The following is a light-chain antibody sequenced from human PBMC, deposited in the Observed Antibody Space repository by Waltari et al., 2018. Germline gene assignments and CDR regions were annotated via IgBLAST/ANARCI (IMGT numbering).Light chain of an antibody. CDR2: EDS. CDR1: SSDVGRYNL. Sequence: HSALTQPASVSGSPGQSLTIPCTGTSSDVGRYNLLSWYQQHPDKAPKLMIYEDSKRPSGVSNRFSGSKSGNTASLTISGLQAEDEADYYCCSYAGSSTLVFGGGTKLTVL. J-gene: IGLJ3*02. CDR3: CSYAGSSTLV. V-gene: IGLV2-23*01.